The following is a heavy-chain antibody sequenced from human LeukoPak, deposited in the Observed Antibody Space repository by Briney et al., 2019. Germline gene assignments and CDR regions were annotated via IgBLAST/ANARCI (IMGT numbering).Heavy chain of an antibody. CDR2: ISGSGANT. D-gene: IGHD1-26*01. V-gene: IGHV3-23*01. J-gene: IGHJ4*02. Sequence: GGSLRLSCAASGFTFSSYGMSWVRQAPGKGLEWISGISGSGANTYYADSVKGRFTISRDNAKNSLYLQMNSLRAEDTAVYYCARLKVGATAYFDYWGQGTLVTVSS. CDR3: ARLKVGATAYFDY. CDR1: GFTFSSYG.